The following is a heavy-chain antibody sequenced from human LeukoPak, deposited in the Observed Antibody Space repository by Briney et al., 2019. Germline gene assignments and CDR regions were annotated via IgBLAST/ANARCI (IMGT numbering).Heavy chain of an antibody. Sequence: PSETLSLTCTVSGGSISSNTYYWGWIRQPPGKGLEWIGSIYHSGSTYYNPSLKSRVTISVDTSKNQFSLKLSSVTAADTAVYYCARGREMVTIIWDPTPHVPTDAFDIWGQGTMVTVSS. CDR3: ARGREMVTIIWDPTPHVPTDAFDI. CDR2: IYHSGST. J-gene: IGHJ3*02. V-gene: IGHV4-39*07. D-gene: IGHD5-24*01. CDR1: GGSISSNTYY.